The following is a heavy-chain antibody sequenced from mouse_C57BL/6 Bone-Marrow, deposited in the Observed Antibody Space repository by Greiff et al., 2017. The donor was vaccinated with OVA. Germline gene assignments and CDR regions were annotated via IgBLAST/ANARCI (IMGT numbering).Heavy chain of an antibody. CDR2: ISYDGSN. CDR1: GYSITSGYY. CDR3: AREVYSPYFDY. D-gene: IGHD2-1*01. V-gene: IGHV3-6*01. Sequence: EVKLQESGPGLVKPSQSLSLTCSVTGYSITSGYYWNWIRQFPGNKLEWMGYISYDGSNNYNPSLKNRISITRDTSKNQFFLKLNSVTTEDTATYYCAREVYSPYFDYWGQGTTLTVSS. J-gene: IGHJ2*01.